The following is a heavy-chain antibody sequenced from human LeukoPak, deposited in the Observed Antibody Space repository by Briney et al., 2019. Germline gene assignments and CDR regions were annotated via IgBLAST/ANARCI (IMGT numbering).Heavy chain of an antibody. D-gene: IGHD2-2*01. CDR2: INHSGST. V-gene: IGHV4-34*01. CDR1: GGSFSGYY. CDR3: AREMGGYCSSTSCYYYYYYMDV. Sequence: SETLSLTCAVYGGSFSGYYWSWIRQPPGKGLEWIGEINHSGSTNYNPSLKSRVTISVDTSKNQFSLKLSSVTAADTAVYYCAREMGGYCSSTSCYYYYYYMDVWGKGTTVTVSS. J-gene: IGHJ6*03.